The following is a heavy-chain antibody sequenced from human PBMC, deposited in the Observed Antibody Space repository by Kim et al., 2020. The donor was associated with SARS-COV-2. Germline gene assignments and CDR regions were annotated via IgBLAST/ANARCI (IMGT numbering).Heavy chain of an antibody. D-gene: IGHD3-3*01. Sequence: SETLSLTCTVSGGSVSSDTDYWNWIRQSPGKGLEWIGYMHHNGTTNYDPSFKSRVSISIDRSKNQFSLKLSSVTTADTAVYYCARDHECLRIFEFWGQGTLATAPS. J-gene: IGHJ4*02. CDR1: GGSVSSDTDY. CDR2: MHHNGTT. CDR3: ARDHECLRIFEF. V-gene: IGHV4-61*01.